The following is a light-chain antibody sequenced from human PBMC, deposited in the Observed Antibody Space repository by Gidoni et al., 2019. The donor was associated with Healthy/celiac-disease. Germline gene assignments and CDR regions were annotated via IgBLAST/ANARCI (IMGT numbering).Light chain of an antibody. CDR3: QQYNSYPYT. V-gene: IGKV1-16*02. J-gene: IGKJ2*01. Sequence: DIQMTKSPSSLSESVGDRVTITCRVSQRISNYLAWFQQKPGKAPKSLFYAASSLQSVIPSKFSGSGYGTDFTLTISSLQPEEFATYCCQQYNSYPYTFGQGTKLEIK. CDR1: QRISNY. CDR2: AAS.